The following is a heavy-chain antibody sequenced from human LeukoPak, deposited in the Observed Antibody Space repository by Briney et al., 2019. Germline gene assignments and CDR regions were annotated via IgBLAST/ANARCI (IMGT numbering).Heavy chain of an antibody. Sequence: ASVKVSCKASGYTFTCYYMHWVRQAPGQGLEWMGWINPNSGGTNYAQKFQGWVTMTRDTSISTAYMELSRLRSDDTAVYYCARGYCSSTSCLKQLVYYFDYWGQGTLVTVSS. CDR3: ARGYCSSTSCLKQLVYYFDY. D-gene: IGHD2-2*01. J-gene: IGHJ4*02. CDR1: GYTFTCYY. CDR2: INPNSGGT. V-gene: IGHV1-2*04.